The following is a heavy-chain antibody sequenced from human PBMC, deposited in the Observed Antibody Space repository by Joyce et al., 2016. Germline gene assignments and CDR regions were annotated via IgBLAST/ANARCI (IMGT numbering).Heavy chain of an antibody. CDR2: ISSNGGST. D-gene: IGHD6-6*01. V-gene: IGHV3-64D*06. CDR3: VKDLLYSSSSWGRFDY. CDR1: AFTFSSYA. Sequence: RLSCSASAFTFSSYAMHWVRQAPGKGLEYVSAISSNGGSTYYADSVKGRFTISRDNSKNTLYLQMSSLRAEDTAVYYCVKDLLYSSSSWGRFDYWGQGTLVTVSS. J-gene: IGHJ4*02.